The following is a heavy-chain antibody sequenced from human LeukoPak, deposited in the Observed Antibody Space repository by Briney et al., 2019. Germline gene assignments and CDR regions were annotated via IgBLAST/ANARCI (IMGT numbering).Heavy chain of an antibody. D-gene: IGHD6-6*01. J-gene: IGHJ4*02. CDR1: GYTFTNYG. Sequence: RASVTVSCKASGYTFTNYGFSWVRQAPGQGLEWMGWISAYNGNTNYAQKLQGRVTMTTDTSTSTAYMELRSLRSDDTALYYCARDKGWVSSSSSIDYWGQGTLVTVSS. V-gene: IGHV1-18*01. CDR3: ARDKGWVSSSSSIDY. CDR2: ISAYNGNT.